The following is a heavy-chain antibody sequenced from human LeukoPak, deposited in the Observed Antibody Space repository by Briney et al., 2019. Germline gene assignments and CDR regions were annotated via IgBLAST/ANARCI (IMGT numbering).Heavy chain of an antibody. D-gene: IGHD4-23*01. CDR1: GFTFSSYA. Sequence: PGGSLRLSCAASGFTFSSYAMHWVRQAPSKGLEWVAVISYDGSNKYYADSVKGRFTISRDNSKNTLYLQMNSLRAEDTAVYYCARDRSAGGNFDYWGQGTLVTVSS. J-gene: IGHJ4*02. CDR2: ISYDGSNK. CDR3: ARDRSAGGNFDY. V-gene: IGHV3-30*04.